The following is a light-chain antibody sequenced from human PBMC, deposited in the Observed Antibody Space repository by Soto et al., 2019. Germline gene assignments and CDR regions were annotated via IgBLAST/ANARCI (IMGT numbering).Light chain of an antibody. Sequence: EIGLTQAPATLSVSPGDRATLSCRASQSVRSHLAWYQQKPGQAPRLLVYGASTRATGVPARFSGSGSGTEFPLTISSLQSEDFAVYYCHQYSNWPPMHPFGQGSQLEIK. CDR3: HQYSNWPPMHP. J-gene: IGKJ2*01. CDR2: GAS. V-gene: IGKV3-15*01. CDR1: QSVRSH.